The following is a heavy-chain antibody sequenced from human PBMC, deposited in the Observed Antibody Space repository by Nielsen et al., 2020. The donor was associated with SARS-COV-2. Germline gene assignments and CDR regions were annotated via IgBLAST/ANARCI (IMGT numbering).Heavy chain of an antibody. D-gene: IGHD3-22*01. Sequence: WIRQPPGKGLEWVGSIKSKTDGGTTDYAAPVKGRFTISRDDSKNTLYLQMNSLKTEDTAVYYCTTGSYDSSGYYDSDAFDIWGQGTMVTVSS. CDR2: IKSKTDGGTT. V-gene: IGHV3-15*01. J-gene: IGHJ3*02. CDR3: TTGSYDSSGYYDSDAFDI.